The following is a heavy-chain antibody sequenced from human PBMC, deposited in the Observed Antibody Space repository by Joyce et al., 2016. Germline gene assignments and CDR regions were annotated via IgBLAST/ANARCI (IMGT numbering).Heavy chain of an antibody. Sequence: EVQLVQSGAEVKKPGKSLKISCKGSGYNFNSYWFGWVRQMPGKGLEWMVSIYTGGSDPRYSPSFQGQVTISADESIRTASLQWSSLKASDTAIYYCARQQGWDSSGYYFDYWGQGTLVTVSS. D-gene: IGHD3-22*01. CDR2: IYTGGSDP. CDR3: ARQQGWDSSGYYFDY. J-gene: IGHJ4*02. V-gene: IGHV5-51*01. CDR1: GYNFNSYW.